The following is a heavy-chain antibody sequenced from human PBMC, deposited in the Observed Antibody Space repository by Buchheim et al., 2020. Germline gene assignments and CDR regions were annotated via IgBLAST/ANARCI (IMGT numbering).Heavy chain of an antibody. CDR2: ISYDGSNK. V-gene: IGHV3-30-3*01. J-gene: IGHJ4*02. CDR3: ARDRMGALDY. CDR1: GFTFSSYA. Sequence: QVQLVESGGGVVQSGRSLRLSCAASGFTFSSYAMHWVRQAPGKGLEWVAVISYDGSNKYYADSVKGRFTISRDNSKNTLYLQMNSLRAEDTAVYYCARDRMGALDYWGQGTL. D-gene: IGHD1-26*01.